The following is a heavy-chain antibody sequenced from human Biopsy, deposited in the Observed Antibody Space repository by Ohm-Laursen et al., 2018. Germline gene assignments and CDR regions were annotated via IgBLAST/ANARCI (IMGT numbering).Heavy chain of an antibody. J-gene: IGHJ6*02. CDR2: ISNRGST. Sequence: SETLSLTCVVSGGSISSDYWSWIRQSPGKGLEWIGYISNRGSTNYNPSLKSRVTISVDTSKNQFSLRLNSVTAADTAVYYCARATNSTGWPYYYFYGMDVWGQGTTVTVSS. CDR1: GGSISSDY. V-gene: IGHV4-59*01. D-gene: IGHD2/OR15-2a*01. CDR3: ARATNSTGWPYYYFYGMDV.